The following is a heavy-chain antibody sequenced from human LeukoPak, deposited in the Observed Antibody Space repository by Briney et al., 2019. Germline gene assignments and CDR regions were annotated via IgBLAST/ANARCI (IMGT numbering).Heavy chain of an antibody. Sequence: GGSLRLSCAASGFTFSTYWMSWVRQAPGKGLEWVANINQDGSEEYYVDSVKGRFTISRDNSKNTLYLQMNSLRAEDTAVYYCAKMVREFYTISYYFDYWGQGTLVTVSS. J-gene: IGHJ4*02. V-gene: IGHV3-7*05. CDR1: GFTFSTYW. D-gene: IGHD2-8*01. CDR3: AKMVREFYTISYYFDY. CDR2: INQDGSEE.